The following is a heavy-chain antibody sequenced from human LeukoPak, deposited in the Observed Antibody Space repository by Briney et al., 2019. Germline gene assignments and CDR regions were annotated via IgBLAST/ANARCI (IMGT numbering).Heavy chain of an antibody. CDR2: INPNSGGT. CDR3: ARVRGCSSTSCSYYYYYYMDV. D-gene: IGHD2-2*01. V-gene: IGHV1-2*02. J-gene: IGHJ6*03. CDR1: GYTFTSYY. Sequence: ASVKVSCKASGYTFTSYYMHWVRQAPGQGLEWMGWINPNSGGTNYAQKFQGRVTMTRDTSISTAYMELSRLGSDDTAVYYCARVRGCSSTSCSYYYYYYMDVWGKGTTVTVSS.